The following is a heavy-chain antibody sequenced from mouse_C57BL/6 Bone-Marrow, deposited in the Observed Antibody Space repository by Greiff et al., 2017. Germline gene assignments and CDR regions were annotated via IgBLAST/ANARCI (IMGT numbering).Heavy chain of an antibody. D-gene: IGHD3-2*02. Sequence: VQLQQPGAELVKPGASVKLSCKASGYTFTSYWMHWVKQRPGQGLEWIGMIHPNSGSTKYNEKFKSKATLTVDKPSSTAYMQLSSLTSEDSAVYYCARKTAQATSWFAYWGQGTLVTVSA. CDR1: GYTFTSYW. CDR2: IHPNSGST. V-gene: IGHV1-64*01. J-gene: IGHJ3*01. CDR3: ARKTAQATSWFAY.